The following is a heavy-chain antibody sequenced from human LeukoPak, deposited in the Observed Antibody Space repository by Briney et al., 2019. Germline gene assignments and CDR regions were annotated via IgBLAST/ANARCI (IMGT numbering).Heavy chain of an antibody. CDR1: GGSISSSSYY. J-gene: IGHJ3*02. CDR2: IYYSGST. Sequence: SETLSLTCTVSGGSISSSSYYWGWIRQPPGKGLEWIGSIYYSGSTYYNPSLKSRVTISVDTSKNQFSLKLSSVTAADTAVYYCAGEYGGQIPPAIWGQGTMVTVSS. CDR3: AGEYGGQIPPAI. V-gene: IGHV4-39*07. D-gene: IGHD4-23*01.